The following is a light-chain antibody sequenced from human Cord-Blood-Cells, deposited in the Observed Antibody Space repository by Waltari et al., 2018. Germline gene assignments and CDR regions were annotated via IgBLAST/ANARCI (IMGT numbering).Light chain of an antibody. CDR1: QSVSSY. CDR2: DTS. CDR3: QQRSNWPPRLT. Sequence: EIGLPQSPATLSLSPGERTTLSCRASQSVSSYLAWYQQKPGQAPRLLIYDTSNRATGIPARFSGSGSGTDFTLTISRLEPEDFAVYYCQQRSNWPPRLTFGGGTKVEIK. V-gene: IGKV3-11*01. J-gene: IGKJ4*01.